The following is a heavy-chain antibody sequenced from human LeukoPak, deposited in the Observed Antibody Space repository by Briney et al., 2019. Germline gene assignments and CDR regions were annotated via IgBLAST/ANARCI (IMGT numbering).Heavy chain of an antibody. J-gene: IGHJ3*02. V-gene: IGHV4-30-2*01. D-gene: IGHD3-10*01. CDR3: ARTIMVRGVIDAFDI. CDR1: GGSISSGGYY. Sequence: SQTLSLTCTVSGGSISSGGYYWSWIRQPPGKGLEWIGYIYHSGSTYYNPSLKSRVTISVDRSKNQFSLKLSSVTAADTAVYYCARTIMVRGVIDAFDIWGQGTIVTVSS. CDR2: IYHSGST.